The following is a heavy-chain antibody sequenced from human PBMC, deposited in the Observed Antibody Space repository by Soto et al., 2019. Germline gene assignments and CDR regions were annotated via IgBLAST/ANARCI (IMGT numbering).Heavy chain of an antibody. CDR1: GASISSYY. V-gene: IGHV4-59*08. CDR3: AKGGPDGFDI. D-gene: IGHD6-25*01. CDR2: FYYSGST. Sequence: SETLSLTCTVSGASISSYYWSWIRQPPGKGLECVGYFYYSGSTNYNPSLKSRVTFSVDTSKNQFSLKLSSVTAADTAVYYCAKGGPDGFDIWGLGTMGTVSS. J-gene: IGHJ3*02.